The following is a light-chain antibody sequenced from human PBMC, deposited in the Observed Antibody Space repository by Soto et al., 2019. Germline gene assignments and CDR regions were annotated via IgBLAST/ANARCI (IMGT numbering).Light chain of an antibody. CDR2: LAS. J-gene: IGKJ5*01. CDR1: QSLLHSHGYHY. V-gene: IGKV2-28*01. CDR3: KQVLQSPIT. Sequence: DIVRTQSPLSLPVTPGEPASISCRPSQSLLHSHGYHYLAWYLQKQGQSPQLXIYLASNRASGVPDRFSGSGAGTDFTLKISRVEAEDVGLDYCKQVLQSPITFGQGTRLEIK.